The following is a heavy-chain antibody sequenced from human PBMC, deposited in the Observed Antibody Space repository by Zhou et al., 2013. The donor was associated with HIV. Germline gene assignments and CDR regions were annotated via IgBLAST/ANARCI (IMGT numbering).Heavy chain of an antibody. D-gene: IGHD5-18*01. V-gene: IGHV1-18*01. CDR3: GRALHPSGGYSYGEAFDI. CDR2: ISTHNGNT. J-gene: IGHJ3*02. Sequence: QFQLVQSGAEVKKPGASVKVSCKSSGYTFASYGISWVRQAPGQGLEWMGWISTHNGNTNYAQNLQGRVIMTTETSTTTAYMELRSLRSDDTAVYYCGRALHPSGGYSYGEAFDIWGQGTMVIVSS. CDR1: GYTFASYG.